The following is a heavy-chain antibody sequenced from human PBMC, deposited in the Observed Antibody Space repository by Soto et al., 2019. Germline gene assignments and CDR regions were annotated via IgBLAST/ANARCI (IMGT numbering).Heavy chain of an antibody. D-gene: IGHD6-19*01. CDR1: GVSISSNYY. CDR2: ISHIGSG. CDR3: ARSFGWYAIDY. Sequence: QVLLQESGPGLVQPSGTLSLSCVVSGVSISSNYYWGWVRQPPGKGLEWLGDISHIGSGNHNPSLKSRVTISMDKSQNQSSLQVNSVTAAATAVYYCARSFGWYAIDYWGQGTLVIVSS. J-gene: IGHJ4*02. V-gene: IGHV4-4*02.